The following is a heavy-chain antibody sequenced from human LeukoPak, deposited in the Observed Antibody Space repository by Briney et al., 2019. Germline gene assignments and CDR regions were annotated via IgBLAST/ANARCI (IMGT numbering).Heavy chain of an antibody. D-gene: IGHD3-22*01. J-gene: IGHJ4*02. CDR3: ARVPSPATYYYDSSGCLDY. CDR2: ISSSGSTI. V-gene: IGHV3-11*01. Sequence: GGSLRLSCAASGFAFSDYYMSWIRQAPGKGLEWVSYISSSGSTIYYADSVKSRFTISRDNAKNSLYLQMNSLRAEDTAVYYCARVPSPATYYYDSSGCLDYWGQGTLVTVPS. CDR1: GFAFSDYY.